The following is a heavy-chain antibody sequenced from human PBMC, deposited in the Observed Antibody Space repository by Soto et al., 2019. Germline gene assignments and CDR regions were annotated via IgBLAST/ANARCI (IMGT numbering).Heavy chain of an antibody. CDR1: GFTFSSYA. D-gene: IGHD2-15*01. J-gene: IGHJ6*02. CDR3: ARAMSAGYCSGGRRYYYYYGMDV. V-gene: IGHV3-30-3*01. Sequence: PGGSLRLSCAASGFTFSSYAMHWVRQAPGKGLEWVAVISYDGSNKYYADSVKGRFTISRDNSKNTLYLQMNSLRAEDTAVYYCARAMSAGYCSGGRRYYYYYGMDVCSQGPTVTVYS. CDR2: ISYDGSNK.